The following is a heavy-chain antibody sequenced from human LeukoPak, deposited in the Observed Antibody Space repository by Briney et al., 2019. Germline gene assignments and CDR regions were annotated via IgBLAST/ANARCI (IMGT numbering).Heavy chain of an antibody. CDR1: GFTFDDYG. J-gene: IGHJ3*02. CDR2: INWNGGST. CDR3: ARDLRYSSSWYAFDI. D-gene: IGHD6-13*01. V-gene: IGHV3-20*04. Sequence: PGGSLRLSCAASGFTFDDYGMSWVRQAPGKGLEWVSGINWNGGSTGYADSVKGRFTISRDNAKNSLYLQMNSLRAEDTALYYCARDLRYSSSWYAFDIWGQGTMVTVSS.